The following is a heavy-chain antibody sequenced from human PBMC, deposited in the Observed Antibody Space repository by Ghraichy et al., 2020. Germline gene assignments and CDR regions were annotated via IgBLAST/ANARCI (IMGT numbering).Heavy chain of an antibody. Sequence: SETLSLTCTVSGGSISSYYWSWIRQPPGKGLEWIGYIYYSGSTNYNPSLTSRVTISVDPPKNQFSLKLSSVTPTDTAVYYCPRQLRLFEWSTSRGRFAPWGQGTLVTVSS. CDR3: PRQLRLFEWSTSRGRFAP. J-gene: IGHJ5*02. V-gene: IGHV4-59*12. CDR1: GGSISSYY. CDR2: IYYSGST. D-gene: IGHD3-3*01.